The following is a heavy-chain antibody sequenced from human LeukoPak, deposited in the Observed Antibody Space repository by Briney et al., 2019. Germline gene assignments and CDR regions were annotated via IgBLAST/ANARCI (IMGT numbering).Heavy chain of an antibody. CDR1: RYTFTSYD. V-gene: IGHV1-8*01. Sequence: ASVKVSCKASRYTFTSYDINWVRQATGQGREWMGWMNPNSGNTGYAQKFQGRVTMTRNTSISTAYMELSSLRSEDTAVYYCARTSIAARRALGYWGQGTLVTVSS. CDR3: ARTSIAARRALGY. CDR2: MNPNSGNT. J-gene: IGHJ4*02. D-gene: IGHD6-6*01.